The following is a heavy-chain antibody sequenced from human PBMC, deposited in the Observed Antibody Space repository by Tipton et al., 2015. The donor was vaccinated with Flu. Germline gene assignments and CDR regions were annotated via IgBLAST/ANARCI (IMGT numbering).Heavy chain of an antibody. V-gene: IGHV3-7*01. CDR3: SNGPVTKYDMDV. D-gene: IGHD4-17*01. CDR2: IKQDGSAK. J-gene: IGHJ6*02. Sequence: SLRLSCEASGFTFSRHWMSWVRQAPGQGLEWVANIKQDGSAKYHADSVKGRFTISIDNAKNSLYLQMNSLRAEDTAVYYCSNGPVTKYDMDVWGQGTTVTVSS. CDR1: GFTFSRHW.